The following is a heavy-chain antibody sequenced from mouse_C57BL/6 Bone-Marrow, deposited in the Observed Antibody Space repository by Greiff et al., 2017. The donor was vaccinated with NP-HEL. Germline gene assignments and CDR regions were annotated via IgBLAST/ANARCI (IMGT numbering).Heavy chain of an antibody. CDR3: ARQGLGPYAMDY. J-gene: IGHJ4*01. V-gene: IGHV5-12*01. D-gene: IGHD4-1*01. CDR1: GFTFSDYY. CDR2: ISNGGGST. Sequence: EVQGVESGGGLVQPGGSLKLSCAASGFTFSDYYMYWVRQTPEKRLEWVAYISNGGGSTYYPDTVKGRFTISRDNAKNTLYLQMSRLKSEDTAMYYCARQGLGPYAMDYWGQGTSVTVSS.